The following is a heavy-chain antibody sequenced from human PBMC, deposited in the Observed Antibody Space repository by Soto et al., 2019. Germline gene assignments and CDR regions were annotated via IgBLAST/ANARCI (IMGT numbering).Heavy chain of an antibody. Sequence: SVKVSCKASGGTFSSYAISWVRQAPGQGLEWMGGIIPIFGTANYAQKFQGRVTITADESTSTAYMELSSLRSEDTAVYYCARGLRIAAASPRGYWGQGTLVTVSS. CDR1: GGTFSSYA. V-gene: IGHV1-69*13. J-gene: IGHJ4*02. CDR3: ARGLRIAAASPRGY. D-gene: IGHD6-13*01. CDR2: IIPIFGTA.